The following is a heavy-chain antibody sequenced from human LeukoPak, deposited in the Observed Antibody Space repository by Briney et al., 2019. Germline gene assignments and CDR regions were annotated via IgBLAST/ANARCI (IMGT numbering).Heavy chain of an antibody. Sequence: SDTLSLTCAVYGGSFSDYYWSWIRQSPGRGLEWIGEINHSGRTNYNSSLKSRVTILIDTTNSHFSLRLNSVTAADTAVYYCARRVRGVNDAFDIWGQGTKVTVSS. CDR2: INHSGRT. CDR3: ARRVRGVNDAFDI. J-gene: IGHJ3*02. D-gene: IGHD3-10*01. V-gene: IGHV4-34*01. CDR1: GGSFSDYY.